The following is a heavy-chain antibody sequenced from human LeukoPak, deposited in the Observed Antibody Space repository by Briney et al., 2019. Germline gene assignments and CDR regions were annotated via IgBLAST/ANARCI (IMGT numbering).Heavy chain of an antibody. CDR2: INPNSGGT. D-gene: IGHD5-12*01. Sequence: GASVKVSCKASGYTFTRYYMHWVRQAPGQGREWMGWINPNSGGTNYAQKFQGRVTMTRDTSISTAYMELSRLRSDDTAVYYCARDQGVDIVATTPYYYYGMDVWGQGTTVTVSS. CDR1: GYTFTRYY. CDR3: ARDQGVDIVATTPYYYYGMDV. V-gene: IGHV1-2*02. J-gene: IGHJ6*02.